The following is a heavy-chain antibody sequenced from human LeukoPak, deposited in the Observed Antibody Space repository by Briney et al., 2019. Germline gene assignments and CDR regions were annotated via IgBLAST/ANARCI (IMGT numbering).Heavy chain of an antibody. J-gene: IGHJ4*02. CDR2: IYTSGTI. D-gene: IGHD3-3*01. Sequence: PSETLSLTCTVSGGSISSYYWSWIRQPAGTALEWIGRIYTSGTITYNPSLKSRVTMSVDTSKNQFSLKLSSVTAADTAVYYCARDRAGGLRFVEWLSAFDYWGQGTLVTVSS. CDR1: GGSISSYY. CDR3: ARDRAGGLRFVEWLSAFDY. V-gene: IGHV4-4*07.